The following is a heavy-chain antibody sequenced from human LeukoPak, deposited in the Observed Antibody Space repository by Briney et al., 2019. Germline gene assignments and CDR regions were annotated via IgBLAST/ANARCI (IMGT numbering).Heavy chain of an antibody. CDR3: AGRYCTNGVCYRSAFDI. V-gene: IGHV4-59*12. CDR2: IYYSGST. D-gene: IGHD2-8*01. CDR1: GGSISTYY. Sequence: SETLSLTCTVSGGSISTYYWSWIRQPPGKGLEWIGSIYYSGSTYYNPSLKSRVTISVDTSKNQFSLKVTSVTAADTAVYYCAGRYCTNGVCYRSAFDIWGQGTMVSVSS. J-gene: IGHJ3*02.